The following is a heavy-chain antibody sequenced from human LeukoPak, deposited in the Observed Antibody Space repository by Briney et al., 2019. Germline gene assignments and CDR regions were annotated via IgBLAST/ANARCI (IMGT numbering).Heavy chain of an antibody. D-gene: IGHD3-10*01. V-gene: IGHV3-43*02. CDR1: GFTFDDYA. Sequence: GGSLRLSCAASGFTFDDYAMHWVRQAPGKGLEWVSLISGDGGTTDYADPVRGRFTISRDNSKNSLYLQMNSLRTEDTALYYCACAKEIRGGFLDYWGQGTPVTVSS. J-gene: IGHJ4*02. CDR3: ACAKEIRGGFLDY. CDR2: ISGDGGTT.